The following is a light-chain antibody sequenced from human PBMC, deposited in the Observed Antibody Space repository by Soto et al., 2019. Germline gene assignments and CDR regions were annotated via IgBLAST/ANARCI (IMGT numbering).Light chain of an antibody. CDR2: AAS. V-gene: IGKV1-8*01. Sequence: AIRMTPSPSSFSASTGDRVTITCRASQGISSYLAWYQQKPGKAPKLLIYAASTLQSGVPSRFSGSGSGTDFALTITSLQADDFATYYCQHYNSYPITFGQGTRLEIK. CDR3: QHYNSYPIT. CDR1: QGISSY. J-gene: IGKJ5*01.